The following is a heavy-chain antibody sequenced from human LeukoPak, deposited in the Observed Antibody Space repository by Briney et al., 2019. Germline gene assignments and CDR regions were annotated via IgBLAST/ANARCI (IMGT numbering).Heavy chain of an antibody. CDR2: ILYDGSNK. Sequence: PGRSLRLSCAAPGFTFSNYGIHWVRQAPGKGLEWVAVILYDGSNKYYADSVQGRFTLSRDNSNNTVYLQMNGLRGEDTAVYYCAKGFQYSGYDYFDSWGQGTLVTVSS. CDR1: GFTFSNYG. J-gene: IGHJ4*02. V-gene: IGHV3-30*18. CDR3: AKGFQYSGYDYFDS. D-gene: IGHD5-12*01.